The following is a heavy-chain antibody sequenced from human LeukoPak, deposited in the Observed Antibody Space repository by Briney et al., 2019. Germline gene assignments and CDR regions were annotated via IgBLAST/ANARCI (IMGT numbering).Heavy chain of an antibody. J-gene: IGHJ3*02. CDR2: INPNSGGT. V-gene: IGHV1-2*02. CDR1: GYTFTGYY. CDR3: ARRSSTHAFDI. D-gene: IGHD3-10*01. Sequence: EASVKVSCKASGYTFTGYYMHWVRQAPGQGLEWMGWINPNSGGTIYAQKFQGRVTMTRDTSISTIYMDLRSLRSDDTAIYYCARRSSTHAFDIWGQGTMLTVSP.